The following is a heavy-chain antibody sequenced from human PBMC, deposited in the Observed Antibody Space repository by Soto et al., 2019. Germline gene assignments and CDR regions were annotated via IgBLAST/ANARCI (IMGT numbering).Heavy chain of an antibody. D-gene: IGHD2-21*02. Sequence: ASLKVSCKASGYTFTGYYMHWVRQAPGQGLEWMGWINPNSGGTNYAQKFQGRVTMTRDTSISTAYMELSRLRTDDTAVYYCARERSSGCYYYFDNCGQGTLVPVSS. CDR1: GYTFTGYY. CDR2: INPNSGGT. V-gene: IGHV1-2*02. J-gene: IGHJ4*02. CDR3: ARERSSGCYYYFDN.